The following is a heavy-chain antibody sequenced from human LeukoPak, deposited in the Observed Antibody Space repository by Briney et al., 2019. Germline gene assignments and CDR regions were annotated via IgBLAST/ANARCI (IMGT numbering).Heavy chain of an antibody. CDR1: GFTVTTNY. D-gene: IGHD5-18*01. CDR2: IKQDGSEK. CDR3: SRGGYNYALDF. V-gene: IGHV3-7*04. J-gene: IGHJ4*02. Sequence: GGSLRLSCAASGFTVTTNYMRWVRQAPGKGLEWVANIKQDGSEKYCVDSVKGRFTISRDNAKDSLYLQMNSLRVEDTAVYYCSRGGYNYALDFWGQGTLVTVSS.